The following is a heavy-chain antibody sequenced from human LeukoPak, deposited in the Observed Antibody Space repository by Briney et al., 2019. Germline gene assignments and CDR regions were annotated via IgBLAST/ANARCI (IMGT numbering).Heavy chain of an antibody. D-gene: IGHD3-22*01. Sequence: ASVKVSCKASGYTFTGYYMRWVRQAPGQGLEWMGWINPNSGGTNYAQKFQGRVTMTRDTSISTAYMELSRLRSDDTAVYYCARASANYYDSSGYGDYWGQGTLVTVSS. J-gene: IGHJ4*02. CDR1: GYTFTGYY. V-gene: IGHV1-2*02. CDR3: ARASANYYDSSGYGDY. CDR2: INPNSGGT.